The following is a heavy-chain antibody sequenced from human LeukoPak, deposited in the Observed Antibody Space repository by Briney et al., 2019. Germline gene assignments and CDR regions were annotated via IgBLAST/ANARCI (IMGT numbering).Heavy chain of an antibody. CDR2: IITKTGNP. CDR3: ARDWWVFGSSWYEVDV. V-gene: IGHV7-4-1*02. D-gene: IGHD6-13*01. Sequence: ASVKVSCKASGYTFTSYDINCVRQATGQGLEWMGWIITKTGNPTYAQDFTGRVVFSLDTSVSTAYLQINNLRAEDTAVYYCARDWWVFGSSWYEVDVWGQGTMVTVSS. CDR1: GYTFTSYD. J-gene: IGHJ3*01.